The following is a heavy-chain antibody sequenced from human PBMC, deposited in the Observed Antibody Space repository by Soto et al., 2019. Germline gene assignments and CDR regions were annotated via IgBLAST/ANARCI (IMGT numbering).Heavy chain of an antibody. CDR1: GFTFSSYW. J-gene: IGHJ6*03. V-gene: IGHV3-74*01. CDR2: ISSDGSST. Sequence: GGSLRLSCAASGFTFSSYWMHWVRQAPGKGLVWVSRISSDGSSTTYADSVKGRFTISRDNAKNTLYLQMNSLRGEDTAVYYCAKANRYYYMDVWGKGTTVTVSS. CDR3: AKANRYYYMDV.